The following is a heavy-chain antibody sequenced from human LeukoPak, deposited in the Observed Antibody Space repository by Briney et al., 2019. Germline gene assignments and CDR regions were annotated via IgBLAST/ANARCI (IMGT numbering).Heavy chain of an antibody. V-gene: IGHV4-34*01. CDR2: INHSGGT. J-gene: IGHJ4*02. Sequence: SETLSLTCAVYGGSFSGYYWSWIRQPPGRGREWIGEINHSGGTNYNPSLTGRVTISVDTSKNQFSLKLSSVTAADTAVYFGARGGSMVRGVIPRDYWGQGTLVTVSS. CDR1: GGSFSGYY. CDR3: ARGGSMVRGVIPRDY. D-gene: IGHD3-10*01.